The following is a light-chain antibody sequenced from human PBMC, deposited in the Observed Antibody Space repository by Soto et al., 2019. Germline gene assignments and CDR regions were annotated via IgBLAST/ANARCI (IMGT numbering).Light chain of an antibody. J-gene: IGKJ2*01. CDR1: QSVTSNY. Sequence: EIVLTQSPGTLSLSPGERATLSCRASQSVTSNYLAWYQQKPGQAPRLLVYGASSRATGIPDRFSGSGSGKDFTLTVGRLEPEDFAVYYCQQYGGSPPYTFGRGTKLEI. CDR2: GAS. V-gene: IGKV3-20*01. CDR3: QQYGGSPPYT.